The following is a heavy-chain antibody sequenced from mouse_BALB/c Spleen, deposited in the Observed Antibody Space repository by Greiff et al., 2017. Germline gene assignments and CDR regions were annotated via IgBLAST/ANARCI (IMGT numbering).Heavy chain of an antibody. J-gene: IGHJ3*01. D-gene: IGHD2-4*01. V-gene: IGHV5-12-1*01. CDR1: GFAFSSYD. CDR2: ISSGGGST. CDR3: ARQYDSLAY. Sequence: EVQVVESGGGLVKPGGSLKLSCAASGFAFSSYDMSWVRQTPEKRLEWVAYISSGGGSTYYPDTVKGRFTISRDNAKNTLYLQMSSLKSEDTAMYYCARQYDSLAYWGQGTLVTVSA.